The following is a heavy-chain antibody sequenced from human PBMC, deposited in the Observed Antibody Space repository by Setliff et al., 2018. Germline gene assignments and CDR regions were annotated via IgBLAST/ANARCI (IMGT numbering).Heavy chain of an antibody. Sequence: SVKVSCKASGGTFSSYTISWVRQAPGQGLEWMGRIIPILGIANYAQKFQGRVTITADKSTSTAYMELSSLRSEDTAVYYCATIYDSSGHFYPDYWGQGTLVTVSS. D-gene: IGHD3-22*01. CDR3: ATIYDSSGHFYPDY. CDR1: GGTFSSYT. V-gene: IGHV1-69*02. CDR2: IIPILGIA. J-gene: IGHJ4*02.